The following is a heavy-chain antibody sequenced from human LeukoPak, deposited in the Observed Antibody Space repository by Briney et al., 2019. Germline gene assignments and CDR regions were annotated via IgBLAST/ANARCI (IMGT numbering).Heavy chain of an antibody. J-gene: IGHJ4*02. CDR1: GYTFTSYD. D-gene: IGHD5-18*01. V-gene: IGHV1-8*01. CDR3: AKLYSYGYESLEY. Sequence: WASVKVSCKASGYTFTSYDINWVRQATGQGLEWMGWMNPNSGNTGYAQKFQGRVTMTRNTSISTAYMELSSLRSEDTAVYYCAKLYSYGYESLEYWGQGTLVTVSS. CDR2: MNPNSGNT.